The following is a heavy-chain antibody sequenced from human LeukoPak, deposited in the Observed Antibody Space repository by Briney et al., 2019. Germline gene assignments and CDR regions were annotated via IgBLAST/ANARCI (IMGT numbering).Heavy chain of an antibody. CDR3: ARVSYDSSGYYYFDY. J-gene: IGHJ4*02. CDR1: GYTFTGYY. D-gene: IGHD3-22*01. CDR2: ISAYNGNT. Sequence: GASVKVSCKASGYTFTGYYMHWVRQAPGQGLEWMGWISAYNGNTNYAQKLQGRVTMTTDTSTSTAYMELRSLRSDDTAVYYCARVSYDSSGYYYFDYWGQGTLVTVSS. V-gene: IGHV1-18*04.